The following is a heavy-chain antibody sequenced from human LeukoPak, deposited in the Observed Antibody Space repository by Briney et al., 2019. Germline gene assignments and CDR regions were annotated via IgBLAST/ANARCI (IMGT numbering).Heavy chain of an antibody. CDR3: ARRKIIGEFEGPMDV. Sequence: PGGSLRLSCAASGFTFSSYWMHWVRQAPGKGLVWVSRINSDGSSTSYADSVKGRFTISRDNAKNTLYLQMNSLRAEDTAVYYCARRKIIGEFEGPMDVWGKGTTVTVSS. V-gene: IGHV3-74*01. CDR2: INSDGSST. D-gene: IGHD3-10*01. J-gene: IGHJ6*03. CDR1: GFTFSSYW.